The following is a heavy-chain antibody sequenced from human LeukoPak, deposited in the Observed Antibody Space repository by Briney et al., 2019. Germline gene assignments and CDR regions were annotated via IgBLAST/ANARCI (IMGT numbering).Heavy chain of an antibody. D-gene: IGHD5-18*01. V-gene: IGHV3-30*04. J-gene: IGHJ4*02. Sequence: PGRSLRLSCVASGFTFSTYAMHWVRQAPGKGLEWVAVISYDGSNKYYTDSVKGRFTISRDNSKNTLYLQMNSLRVEDTAVYYCAREIGYGDYGGRETRVTVSS. CDR3: AREIGYGDY. CDR1: GFTFSTYA. CDR2: ISYDGSNK.